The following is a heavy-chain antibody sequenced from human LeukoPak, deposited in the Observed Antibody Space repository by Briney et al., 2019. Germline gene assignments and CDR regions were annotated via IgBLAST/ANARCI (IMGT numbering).Heavy chain of an antibody. J-gene: IGHJ4*02. Sequence: EASVKVSCKASGGTFSSYAISWVRQAPGQGLEWMGGIIPIFGTANYAQKFQGRVTITADKSTSTAYMELSSLRSEDTAVYYCARLIAVADDYWGQGTLVTVSS. CDR3: ARLIAVADDY. CDR2: IIPIFGTA. V-gene: IGHV1-69*06. CDR1: GGTFSSYA. D-gene: IGHD6-19*01.